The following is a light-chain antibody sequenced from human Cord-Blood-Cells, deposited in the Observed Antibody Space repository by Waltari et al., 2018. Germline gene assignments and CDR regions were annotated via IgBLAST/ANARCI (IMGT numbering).Light chain of an antibody. CDR3: QSADSSGTYVV. CDR1: SLPNQY. CDR2: KDS. Sequence: SYALTQPPSVSVSPGQTARITCSGDSLPNQYASLYQKKPGQAPGLVIYKDSERPSGIPERFSGSSSGTTVTLTISGVQAEDEADYYCQSADSSGTYVVFGGGTKLTVL. J-gene: IGLJ2*01. V-gene: IGLV3-25*03.